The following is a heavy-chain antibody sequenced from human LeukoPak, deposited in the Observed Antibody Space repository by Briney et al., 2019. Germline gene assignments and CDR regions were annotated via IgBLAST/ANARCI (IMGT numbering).Heavy chain of an antibody. CDR1: GFTFSGSA. CDR3: TRHNEMTH. Sequence: PGGSLRLSCAASGFTFSGSAMHWVRQASGKGLEWVGRIRIKANSYATAYAASVKGRFTISRGDSKNTAYLQMNSLKTEDTAVYYCTRHNEMTHWGQGTLVTVSS. CDR2: IRIKANSYAT. J-gene: IGHJ1*01. D-gene: IGHD5-24*01. V-gene: IGHV3-73*01.